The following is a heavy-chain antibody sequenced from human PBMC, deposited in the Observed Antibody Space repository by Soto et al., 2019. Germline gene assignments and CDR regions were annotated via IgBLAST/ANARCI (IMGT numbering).Heavy chain of an antibody. CDR3: VRKRRGLGIGFDH. Sequence: PGGSLRLSCAAAGFNVSDNYMGWVRQAPGKGLEWVSSFFTGGSTDYADSVKGRFTISRDDSKNTVYLQTNSLRAEDTAVYFCVRKRRGLGIGFDHWGQGTLVTVSS. CDR2: FFTGGST. V-gene: IGHV3-53*01. J-gene: IGHJ4*02. D-gene: IGHD6-19*01. CDR1: GFNVSDNY.